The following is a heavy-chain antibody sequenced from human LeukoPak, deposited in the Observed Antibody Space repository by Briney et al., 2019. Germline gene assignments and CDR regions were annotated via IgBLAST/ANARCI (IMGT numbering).Heavy chain of an antibody. CDR1: GFTFSSYA. Sequence: PGRSLRLSCAASGFTFSSYAMHWVRQAPGKGLEGVAVISYDGSNKYYADSVKGRFTISRDNSKNTLYLQMNSLRAEDTAVYYCARGLSGGTLSDAFDIWGQGTMVTVSS. CDR3: ARGLSGGTLSDAFDI. CDR2: ISYDGSNK. J-gene: IGHJ3*02. D-gene: IGHD2/OR15-2a*01. V-gene: IGHV3-30*01.